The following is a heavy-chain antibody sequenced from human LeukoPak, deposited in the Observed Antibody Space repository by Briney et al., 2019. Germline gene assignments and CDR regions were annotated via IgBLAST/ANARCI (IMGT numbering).Heavy chain of an antibody. J-gene: IGHJ3*02. Sequence: KPSQTLSLTCVVSGGSISRGSYYWNWIRQPAGKGLEWMGRIYNSGSTNYNPSLKSRVTISADMSRNQLSLQLTSVTAADTAMYYCARNPYYYGSGSYDDAFDIWGQGTMVTVSS. V-gene: IGHV4-61*02. D-gene: IGHD3-10*01. CDR3: ARNPYYYGSGSYDDAFDI. CDR2: IYNSGST. CDR1: GGSISRGSYY.